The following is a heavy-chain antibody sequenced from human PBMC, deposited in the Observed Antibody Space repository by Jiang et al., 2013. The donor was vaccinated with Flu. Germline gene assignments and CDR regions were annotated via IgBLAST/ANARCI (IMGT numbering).Heavy chain of an antibody. D-gene: IGHD3-10*01. CDR1: GGSISSGGYY. CDR2: IYYSGST. J-gene: IGHJ2*01. Sequence: GSGLVKPSQTLSLTCTVSGGSISSGGYYWSWIRQHPGKGLEWIGYIYYSGSTYYNPSLKSRVTISVDTSKNQFSLKLSSVTAADTAVYYCARDFGGNWYFDLWGRGTLVTVSS. V-gene: IGHV4-31*03. CDR3: ARDFGGNWYFDL.